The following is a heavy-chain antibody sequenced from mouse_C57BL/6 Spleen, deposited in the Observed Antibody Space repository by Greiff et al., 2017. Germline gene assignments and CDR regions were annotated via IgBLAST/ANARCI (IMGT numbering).Heavy chain of an antibody. CDR3: AREEGGYYDWYFDV. J-gene: IGHJ1*03. D-gene: IGHD2-3*01. Sequence: EVQLKQSGPGLVKPSQSLSLTCSVTGYSITSGYYWNWIRQFPGNKLEWMGYISYDGSNNYNPSLKNRISITRDTSKNQFFLKLNSVTTEDTATYYCAREEGGYYDWYFDVWGTGTTVTVSS. V-gene: IGHV3-6*01. CDR2: ISYDGSN. CDR1: GYSITSGYY.